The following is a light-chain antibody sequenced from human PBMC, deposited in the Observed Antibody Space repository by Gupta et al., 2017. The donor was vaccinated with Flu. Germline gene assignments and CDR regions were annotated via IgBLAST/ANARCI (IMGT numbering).Light chain of an antibody. CDR3: QTWGSGIHGV. CDR2: LSSDGSH. J-gene: IGLJ3*02. CDR1: SGHSSYP. V-gene: IGLV4-69*01. Sequence: QLVLTQSPSASASLGASVKLTCTLSSGHSSYPNAWHQQQPEKGPRYLMRLSSDGSHTKGDGIPDRFSGSGSGAERYLTISNLQSDDEADYYCQTWGSGIHGVFGGGTKLTVL.